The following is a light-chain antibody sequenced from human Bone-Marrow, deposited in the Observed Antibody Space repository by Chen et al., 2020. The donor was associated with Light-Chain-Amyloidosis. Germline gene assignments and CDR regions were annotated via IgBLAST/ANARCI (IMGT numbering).Light chain of an antibody. Sequence: QSVVTQPPSASGPPGQRVTLSCSGSSSNIGSNYVYWYQHFPGAAPKLLLYRDDERPSGVPDRFSGSKSGTSASLAISGLRSEDEADYYCATWDDSLSHLWVFGGGTKLTVL. CDR1: SSNIGSNY. CDR2: RDD. CDR3: ATWDDSLSHLWV. V-gene: IGLV1-47*01. J-gene: IGLJ3*02.